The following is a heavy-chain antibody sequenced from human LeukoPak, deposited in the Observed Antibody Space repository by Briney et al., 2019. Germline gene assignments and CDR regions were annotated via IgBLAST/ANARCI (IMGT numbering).Heavy chain of an antibody. J-gene: IGHJ4*02. CDR3: ARQWHGSRIFDY. CDR2: IYHSGST. V-gene: IGHV4-30-2*01. D-gene: IGHD3-10*01. CDR1: GGSISSGGYY. Sequence: PSQTLSLTCTVSGGSISSGGYYWSWIRQPPGKGLEWIGYIYHSGSTYYNPSPKSRVTISVDRSKNQFSLKLSSVTAADTAVYYCARQWHGSRIFDYWGQGTLVTVSS.